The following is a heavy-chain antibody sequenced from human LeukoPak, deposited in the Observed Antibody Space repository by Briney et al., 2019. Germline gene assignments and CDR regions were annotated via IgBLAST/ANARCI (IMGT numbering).Heavy chain of an antibody. CDR2: INPNSGGT. D-gene: IGHD3-10*01. CDR1: GYTFTGYY. CDR3: ASAYYYGSGKASRYYYYYYMDV. V-gene: IGHV1-2*02. Sequence: ASVKVSCKASGYTFTGYYMHWVRQAPGQGLEWMGWINPNSGGTNYARKFQGRVTMTRDTSISTAYMELSRLRSDDTAVYYCASAYYYGSGKASRYYYYYYMDVWGKGTTVTVSS. J-gene: IGHJ6*03.